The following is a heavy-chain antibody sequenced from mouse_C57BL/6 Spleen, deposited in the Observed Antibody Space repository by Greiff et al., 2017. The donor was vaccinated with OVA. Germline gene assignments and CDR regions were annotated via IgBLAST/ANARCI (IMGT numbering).Heavy chain of an antibody. V-gene: IGHV1-85*01. Sequence: VQRVESGPELVKPGASVKLSCKASGYTFTSYDINWVKQRPGQGLEWIGWIYPRDGSTKYNEKFKGKATLTVDTSSSTAYMELHSLTSEDSAVYFCAIGSSPWYFDVWGTGTTVTVSS. CDR2: IYPRDGST. CDR3: AIGSSPWYFDV. D-gene: IGHD1-1*01. CDR1: GYTFTSYD. J-gene: IGHJ1*03.